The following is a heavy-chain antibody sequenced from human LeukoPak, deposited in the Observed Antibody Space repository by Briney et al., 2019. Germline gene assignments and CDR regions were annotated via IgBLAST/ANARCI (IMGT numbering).Heavy chain of an antibody. CDR2: IYHSGST. CDR1: GYSISSGYY. J-gene: IGHJ5*02. V-gene: IGHV4-38-2*01. D-gene: IGHD3-3*01. Sequence: PSETLSLTCAVSGYSISSGYYWSWIRQPPGKGLEWIGSIYHSGSTYYNPSLKSRVTISVDTSKNQFSLKLSSVTAADTAVYYCARGDDFWSGYLNWFDPWGQGTLVTVSP. CDR3: ARGDDFWSGYLNWFDP.